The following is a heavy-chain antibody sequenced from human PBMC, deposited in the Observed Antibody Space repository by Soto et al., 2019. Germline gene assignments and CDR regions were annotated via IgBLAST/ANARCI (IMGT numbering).Heavy chain of an antibody. CDR3: VIQEFYCQHSVCYTSAAAVDI. D-gene: IGHD2-8*01. V-gene: IGHV3-11*06. J-gene: IGHJ3*02. CDR2: ISYTSTYK. Sequence: QEQLVESGGGLVKPGGSLRLSCAASGFTFSDYYMSWIRQAPGKGLEWVSYISYTSTYKNYAEAVKGRFTISRDNAKNSLYLQMNSLRAEESAVFYCVIQEFYCQHSVCYTSAAAVDIWGRGTMVTVSS. CDR1: GFTFSDYY.